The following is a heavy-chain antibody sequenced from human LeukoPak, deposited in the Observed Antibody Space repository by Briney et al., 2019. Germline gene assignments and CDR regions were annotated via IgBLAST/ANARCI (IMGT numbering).Heavy chain of an antibody. J-gene: IGHJ6*02. D-gene: IGHD3-10*01. CDR1: GLTFSSYA. Sequence: GGSLRLSCAASGLTFSSYAMSWVRQAPGKGLEWVSAISGSGGSTYYADSVKGRFTISKDNAKNSLYLQMNSLRAEDTAVYYCARGIYGSGSYYSYYYYGMDVWGQGTTVTVSS. CDR2: ISGSGGST. CDR3: ARGIYGSGSYYSYYYYGMDV. V-gene: IGHV3-23*01.